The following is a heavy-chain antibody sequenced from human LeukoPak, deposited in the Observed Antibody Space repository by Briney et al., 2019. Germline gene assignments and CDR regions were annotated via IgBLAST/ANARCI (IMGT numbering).Heavy chain of an antibody. Sequence: GGSLRLSCAASGFTFSSYSMSWVRQAPGKGLEWVSSISSSSSYIYYADSVKGRFTISRDNAKNSLYLQMNSLRAEDTAVYYCARDRAVRGVFDYWGQGTLVTVSS. J-gene: IGHJ4*02. CDR3: ARDRAVRGVFDY. CDR2: ISSSSSYI. V-gene: IGHV3-21*01. CDR1: GFTFSSYS. D-gene: IGHD3-10*01.